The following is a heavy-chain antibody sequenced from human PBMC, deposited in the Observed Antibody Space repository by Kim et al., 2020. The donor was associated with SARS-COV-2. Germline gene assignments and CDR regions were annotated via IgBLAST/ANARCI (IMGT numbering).Heavy chain of an antibody. V-gene: IGHV3-7*01. D-gene: IGHD2-21*01. CDR3: VRDCGGDCYTY. Sequence: ETYYVASVRGRFTFSSDNAKNSLYLQMNSLRVEDTAVYYCVRDCGGDCYTYWGQGTLVAVSS. J-gene: IGHJ4*02. CDR2: ET.